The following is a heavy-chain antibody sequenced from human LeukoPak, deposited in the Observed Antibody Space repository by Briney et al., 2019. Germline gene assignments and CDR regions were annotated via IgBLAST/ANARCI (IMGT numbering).Heavy chain of an antibody. D-gene: IGHD4-11*01. J-gene: IGHJ4*02. CDR1: GFTFSPHA. CDR3: ARGGSNYRAPVGGY. Sequence: GRSLRLSCAASGFTFSPHAMHWVRQAPGKGLKWVAVISSDGSDKYYADSVQGRFTISRDNAKNSLYLQMNSLRAEDTAVYYCARGGSNYRAPVGGYWGQGTLVTVSS. CDR2: ISSDGSDK. V-gene: IGHV3-30-3*01.